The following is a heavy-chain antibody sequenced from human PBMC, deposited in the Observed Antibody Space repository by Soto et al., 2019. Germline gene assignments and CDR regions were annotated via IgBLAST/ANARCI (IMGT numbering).Heavy chain of an antibody. V-gene: IGHV3-23*01. J-gene: IGHJ3*02. CDR3: ATAANGWFSAFDI. CDR2: ISGSGGTT. Sequence: EVQLLESGGGLVQPGGSLRLSCAASGFTFSSYAMSWVRQAPGKGLEWVSAISGSGGTTYYADSVKGRFTFSRDNSKNTLYLQMNSLRAEDAVLYYCATAANGWFSAFDIWGQGTMVTVSS. CDR1: GFTFSSYA. D-gene: IGHD6-19*01.